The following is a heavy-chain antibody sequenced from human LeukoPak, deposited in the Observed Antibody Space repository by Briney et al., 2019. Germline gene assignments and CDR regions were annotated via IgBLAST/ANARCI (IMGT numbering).Heavy chain of an antibody. CDR2: ISSNRSYI. J-gene: IGHJ4*02. D-gene: IGHD4-23*01. CDR1: GFTFSSYS. V-gene: IGHV3-21*04. CDR3: ARRAGGYSHPYDY. Sequence: GGSLRLSCAASGFTFSSYSMNWVRQAPGKGLEWVSSISSNRSYIYYADSVKGRFTISRDNAKNSLYLQMNSLRAEDTAVYYCARRAGGYSHPYDYWGQGILVTVSS.